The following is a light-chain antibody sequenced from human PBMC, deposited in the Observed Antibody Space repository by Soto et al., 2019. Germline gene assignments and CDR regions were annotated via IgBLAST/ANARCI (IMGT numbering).Light chain of an antibody. J-gene: IGKJ1*01. CDR2: DAS. Sequence: IVMTQSPATLSVSPGERATLSCRASQSVSSNLAWYQQKPGQAPRLLIYDASTRATGIPARISGSGSGTEFTLTISSLQSEDFAVYYCQQYNNWRTFGQGTKVEIK. V-gene: IGKV3-15*01. CDR1: QSVSSN. CDR3: QQYNNWRT.